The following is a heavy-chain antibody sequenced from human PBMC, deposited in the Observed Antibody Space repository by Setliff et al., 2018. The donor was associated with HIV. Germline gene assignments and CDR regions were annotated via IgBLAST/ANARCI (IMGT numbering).Heavy chain of an antibody. CDR1: GYTFTSYY. J-gene: IGHJ5*02. CDR3: ARRADWFDL. Sequence: ASVKVSCKASGYTFTSYYIHWVRQAPGQGLEWMGRINPSGGSTSYAQKFQGRVTMTKDTSTSTAYMELRSLRPDDTAVYFCARRADWFDLWGQGTVVTVSS. CDR2: INPSGGST. V-gene: IGHV1-46*01.